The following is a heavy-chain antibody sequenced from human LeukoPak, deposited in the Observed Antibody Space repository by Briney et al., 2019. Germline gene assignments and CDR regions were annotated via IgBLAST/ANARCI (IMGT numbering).Heavy chain of an antibody. J-gene: IGHJ3*02. Sequence: GGSLRLSCAASGFTFSDYYMNWIRQAPGKGLEWVAYISSSGSTIYYADSVKGRFTISRDNARNSLYVQMNSLRAEDTAVYYCARDKYPDAFHIWGQGTMVTVSS. D-gene: IGHD6-6*01. V-gene: IGHV3-11*01. CDR1: GFTFSDYY. CDR2: ISSSGSTI. CDR3: ARDKYPDAFHI.